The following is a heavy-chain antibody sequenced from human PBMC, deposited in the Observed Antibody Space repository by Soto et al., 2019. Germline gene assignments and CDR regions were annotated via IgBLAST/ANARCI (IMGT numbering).Heavy chain of an antibody. Sequence: QVQLVESGGGVVQPGRSLRLSCAASGFTFSSYGMHWVRQAPGKGLEWVAVISYDGSNKYYADSVKGRFTISRDNSKNTLYLQMNSLRAEDTAVYYCAKGRRTAMVLVDYWGQGTLVTVSS. D-gene: IGHD5-18*01. J-gene: IGHJ4*02. CDR1: GFTFSSYG. CDR2: ISYDGSNK. V-gene: IGHV3-30*18. CDR3: AKGRRTAMVLVDY.